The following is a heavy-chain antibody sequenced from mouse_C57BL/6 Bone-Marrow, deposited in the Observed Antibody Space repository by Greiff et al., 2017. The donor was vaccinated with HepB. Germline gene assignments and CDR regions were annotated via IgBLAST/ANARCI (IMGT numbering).Heavy chain of an antibody. J-gene: IGHJ1*03. D-gene: IGHD1-1*01. CDR1: GFNIKDDN. V-gene: IGHV14-4*01. CDR3: TTEYYGSSYWYFDV. CDR2: IDPENGDT. Sequence: VQLQQSGAELVRPGASVKLSCKASGFNIKDDNMHWVKQRPEQGLEWIGWIDPENGDTEDASKFQGKATITADTSSNTAYLQLSSLTSEDTAVYYCTTEYYGSSYWYFDVWGTGTTVTVSS.